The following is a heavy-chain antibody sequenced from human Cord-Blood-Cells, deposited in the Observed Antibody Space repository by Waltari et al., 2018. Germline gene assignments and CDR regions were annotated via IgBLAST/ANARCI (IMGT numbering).Heavy chain of an antibody. CDR1: GVSITSSSYY. V-gene: IGHV4-39*01. CDR2: IYYSGST. Sequence: QLKLQESGPGLVKSSEHLSLTCTLSGVSITSSSYYWAWLRQPPGKGLEWIGSIYYSGSTYYNPSLKSRGTISVDTSKNQFSLKLSSVTAADTAVYYCARPRGSYYAFGIWGQGTMVTVSS. CDR3: ARPRGSYYAFGI. D-gene: IGHD1-26*01. J-gene: IGHJ3*02.